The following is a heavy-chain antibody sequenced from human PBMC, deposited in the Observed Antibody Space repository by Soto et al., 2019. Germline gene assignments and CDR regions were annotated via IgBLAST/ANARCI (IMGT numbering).Heavy chain of an antibody. CDR2: ISDDGSNT. J-gene: IGHJ4*02. V-gene: IGHV3-30-3*01. CDR1: GFTFSRHT. Sequence: QVQLVESGGGVVQPGRSLRLSCAASGFTFSRHTMHWVRQAPGKGLEWVAAISDDGSNTYYADSVKGRFTISRDNSKNTLSLQMNSLSSEDTAVHHCARGVYYDSWSGFNPHTYYVDDWGQGTLVTVSS. D-gene: IGHD3-3*01. CDR3: ARGVYYDSWSGFNPHTYYVDD.